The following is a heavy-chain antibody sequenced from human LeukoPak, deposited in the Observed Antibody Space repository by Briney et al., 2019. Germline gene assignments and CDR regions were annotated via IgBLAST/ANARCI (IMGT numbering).Heavy chain of an antibody. D-gene: IGHD1-26*01. CDR3: ARSWYNGNYHGAFNM. Sequence: SETLSLTCAVYGGSFSGYYWSWIRQPPGKGLEWIGEINHSGSTNYNPSLKSRVTISVDTSKNQFSLKLSSVTAADTAVYYCARSWYNGNYHGAFNMWDEGTMVTVTS. CDR2: INHSGST. CDR1: GGSFSGYY. V-gene: IGHV4-34*01. J-gene: IGHJ3*02.